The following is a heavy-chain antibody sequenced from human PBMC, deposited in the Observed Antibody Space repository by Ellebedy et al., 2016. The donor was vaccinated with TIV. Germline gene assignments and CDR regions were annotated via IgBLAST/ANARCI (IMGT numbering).Heavy chain of an antibody. D-gene: IGHD6-19*01. J-gene: IGHJ4*02. CDR3: ARGAGYFDY. V-gene: IGHV4-59*01. Sequence: MPSETLSLTCTVSGGSISSYYWSWILQPPGKGLEWIGYIYYSGSTNYNPSLKSRVTISVDTSKNQFSLKLSSVTAADTAVYYWARGAGYFDYWGQGTLVTVSS. CDR2: IYYSGST. CDR1: GGSISSYY.